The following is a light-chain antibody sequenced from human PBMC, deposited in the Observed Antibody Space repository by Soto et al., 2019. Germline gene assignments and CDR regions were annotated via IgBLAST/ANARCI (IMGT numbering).Light chain of an antibody. V-gene: IGKV3-20*01. Sequence: EVVMTQSPATLSVSLGKSATLSCRASQSVDGYLAWYQQKRGQAPSLLMYGASRRATGIPDRFSGSGSGTDFTLTISRLEPEDFAVYYCHQYDSWTFGQGTKVDNK. CDR1: QSVDGY. CDR3: HQYDSWT. CDR2: GAS. J-gene: IGKJ1*01.